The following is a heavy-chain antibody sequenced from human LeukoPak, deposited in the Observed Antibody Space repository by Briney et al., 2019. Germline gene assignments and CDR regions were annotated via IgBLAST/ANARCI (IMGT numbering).Heavy chain of an antibody. CDR1: GFTFSGSA. CDR2: IRSKVNSYAT. V-gene: IGHV3-73*01. J-gene: IGHJ4*02. D-gene: IGHD1-26*01. CDR3: TRLGNGEPNDY. Sequence: PGGSLRLSCAASGFTFSGSAVHWVRQASGKGLEWVGRIRSKVNSYATAYAASVKGRFTISRDDSKNTASLQMNSLKTEDTAVYYCTRLGNGEPNDYWGQGTLVTVSS.